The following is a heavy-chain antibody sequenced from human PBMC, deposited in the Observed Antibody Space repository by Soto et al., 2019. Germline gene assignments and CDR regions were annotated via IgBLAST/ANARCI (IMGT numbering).Heavy chain of an antibody. D-gene: IGHD2-15*01. CDR2: IYYSGST. V-gene: IGHV4-28*01. Sequence: SETLSLTCAVSGYSISSNNWWGWIRQSPGKGLEWIGYIYYSGSTYYNPSLKSRVTMSVDTSKNQFSLNLSSVTAVDTAVYYCARTGRYGGNEFDYWGQGIQVTVSS. J-gene: IGHJ4*02. CDR3: ARTGRYGGNEFDY. CDR1: GYSISSNNW.